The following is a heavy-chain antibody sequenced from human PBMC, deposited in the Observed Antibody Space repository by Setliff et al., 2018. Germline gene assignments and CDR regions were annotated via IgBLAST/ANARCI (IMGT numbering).Heavy chain of an antibody. Sequence: SVKVSCKASGGTFSSYVISWVREAPGQGLEWMGGIIPMFGTNYAQKFQGRVTITADESTSTAYMELSSLRSDDTAIYFCARHSGEIMRSYYYYMDVWGKGTTVTVSS. J-gene: IGHJ6*03. CDR3: ARHSGEIMRSYYYYMDV. V-gene: IGHV1-69*13. D-gene: IGHD3-16*01. CDR2: IIPMFGT. CDR1: GGTFSSYV.